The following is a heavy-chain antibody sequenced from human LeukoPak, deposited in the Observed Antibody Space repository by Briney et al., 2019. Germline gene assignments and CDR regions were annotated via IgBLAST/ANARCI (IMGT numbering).Heavy chain of an antibody. J-gene: IGHJ4*02. CDR2: INHSGST. V-gene: IGHV4-34*01. D-gene: IGHD3-3*01. CDR3: TRYTRFLEWFSDY. Sequence: SETLSLTCAVYGGSFSGYYWSWIRQPPGKGLEWIGEINHSGSTNYNPSLKSRVTISVDTSKNQFSLKLSSVTAADTAVYYCTRYTRFLEWFSDYWGQGTLVTVSS. CDR1: GGSFSGYY.